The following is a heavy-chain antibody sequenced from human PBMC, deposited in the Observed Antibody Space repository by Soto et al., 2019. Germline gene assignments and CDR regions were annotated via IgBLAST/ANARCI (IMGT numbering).Heavy chain of an antibody. CDR2: ISGYNGNT. D-gene: IGHD3-22*01. CDR1: GYTFTIYG. CDR3: ARVDYYDSSGYYGY. V-gene: IGHV1-18*04. J-gene: IGHJ4*02. Sequence: QVQLVQSGAEVKKPGASVKVSCKASGYTFTIYGISWVRQAPGQGLEWMGWISGYNGNTDYAQNLTDSVTLTTDASTSSVYMELRSLRSDDTAVYYCARVDYYDSSGYYGYWGQGTLITVSS.